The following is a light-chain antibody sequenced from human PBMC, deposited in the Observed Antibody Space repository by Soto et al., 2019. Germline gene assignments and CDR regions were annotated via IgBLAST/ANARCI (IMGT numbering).Light chain of an antibody. Sequence: QSALTQPASVSGSPGQSITISCTGTSSDVGGYNYVSWYQQHPGKAPKLMIYEVSNRPSGVSNRFSGSKSGNTASLTISGLPAEAEADYYCSSYTSSSTVVFGGGTKVTVL. CDR3: SSYTSSSTVV. J-gene: IGLJ2*01. CDR2: EVS. V-gene: IGLV2-14*01. CDR1: SSDVGGYNY.